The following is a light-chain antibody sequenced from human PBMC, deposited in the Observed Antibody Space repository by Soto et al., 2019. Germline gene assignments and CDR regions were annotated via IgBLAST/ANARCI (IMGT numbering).Light chain of an antibody. CDR2: GAS. CDR1: QNVNSN. J-gene: IGKJ2*01. CDR3: QQYNNWPPVT. V-gene: IGKV3-15*01. Sequence: EIVMTQSPATLSVSPGERATLSCRASQNVNSNLAWYQQRPGQAPRLLIYGASTRAAGIPARFSGSGSGTDFTLTISSLKSEDFAVYYCQQYNNWPPVTFGQGTKLEIK.